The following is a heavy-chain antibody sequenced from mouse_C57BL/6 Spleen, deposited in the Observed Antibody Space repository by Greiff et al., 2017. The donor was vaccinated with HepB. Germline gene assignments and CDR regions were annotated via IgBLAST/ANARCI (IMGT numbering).Heavy chain of an antibody. D-gene: IGHD2-5*01. V-gene: IGHV1-82*01. CDR2: IYPGDGDT. Sequence: QVQLQQSGPELVKPGASVKISCKASGYAFSSSWMNWVKQRPGKGLEWIGRIYPGDGDTNYNGKFKGKATLTADKSSSTAYMQLSSLTSEDSAVYFCAPYSTLDYWGQGTTLTVSS. J-gene: IGHJ2*01. CDR3: APYSTLDY. CDR1: GYAFSSSW.